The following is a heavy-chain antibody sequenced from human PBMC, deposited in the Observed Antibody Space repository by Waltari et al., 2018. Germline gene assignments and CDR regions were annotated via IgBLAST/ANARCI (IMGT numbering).Heavy chain of an antibody. CDR3: ASTIVVVAATYFDL. J-gene: IGHJ2*01. Sequence: EVQLVESGGGLVQPGGSLRLSCAASGFTFSRFWMNWVRQAPGKGLEWVANINQGGSEKHYVDSVKGRFTISRDNAKNSLSLQMNSLRDDDTAIYYCASTIVVVAATYFDLWGRGTLVTVSS. CDR1: GFTFSRFW. CDR2: INQGGSEK. D-gene: IGHD2-15*01. V-gene: IGHV3-7*01.